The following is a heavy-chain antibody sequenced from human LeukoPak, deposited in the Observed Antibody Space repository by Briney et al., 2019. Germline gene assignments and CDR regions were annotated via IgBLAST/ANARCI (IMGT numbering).Heavy chain of an antibody. CDR3: TRGPGSTWYSDY. J-gene: IGHJ4*02. D-gene: IGHD6-13*01. V-gene: IGHV3-66*02. CDR1: GFTVSSNY. CDR2: IYSGGDT. Sequence: PGGSLRLSCAASGFTVSSNYMKWVRQAPGKGLEWVSIIYSGGDTYYADSVKGRFTISRDNSKNTLYLQMNSLRPEDTAVYYCTRGPGSTWYSDYWGQGTLVTVSS.